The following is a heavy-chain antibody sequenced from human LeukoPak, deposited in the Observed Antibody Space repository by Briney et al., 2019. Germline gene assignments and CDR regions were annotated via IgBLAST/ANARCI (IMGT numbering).Heavy chain of an antibody. J-gene: IGHJ6*03. CDR3: ATSKLSYCTNGVCYSTYYYYMDV. Sequence: SVKVSCTASGGTFSSYAISWVRQAPGQGLEWMGGIIPIFGTANYAQKFQGRVTITTDESTSTAYMELSSLRSEDTAVYYCATSKLSYCTNGVCYSTYYYYMDVWGKGTTVTVSS. CDR2: IIPIFGTA. CDR1: GGTFSSYA. D-gene: IGHD2-8*01. V-gene: IGHV1-69*05.